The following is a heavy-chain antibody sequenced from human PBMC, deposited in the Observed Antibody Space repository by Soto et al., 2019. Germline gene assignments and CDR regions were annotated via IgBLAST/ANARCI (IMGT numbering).Heavy chain of an antibody. CDR2: ISGSGGST. Sequence: EVQLLESGGGLVQPGGSLRLSCAASGFTFSSYAMSWVRQAPGKGLEWVSAISGSGGSTYYADSVKGRFTISRDNSKNTLYLQKNGLRAEDTAVYYCAKGGTGGGGAFDIWGQGTMVTVSS. V-gene: IGHV3-23*01. CDR1: GFTFSSYA. CDR3: AKGGTGGGGAFDI. J-gene: IGHJ3*02. D-gene: IGHD7-27*01.